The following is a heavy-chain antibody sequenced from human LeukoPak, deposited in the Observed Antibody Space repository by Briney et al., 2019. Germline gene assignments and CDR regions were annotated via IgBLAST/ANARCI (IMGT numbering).Heavy chain of an antibody. CDR2: VSYDGSNK. V-gene: IGHV3-30*04. Sequence: GGSLRLSCAASGFIFSGYAMHWVRQAPGKGLEWVAVVSYDGSNKEYADSVKGRFTISRDNSKNTLYLQMNSLRAEDTAVYYCAKDRIPDTAWSFDYWGQGTLVTVSS. CDR3: AKDRIPDTAWSFDY. D-gene: IGHD5-18*01. J-gene: IGHJ4*02. CDR1: GFIFSGYA.